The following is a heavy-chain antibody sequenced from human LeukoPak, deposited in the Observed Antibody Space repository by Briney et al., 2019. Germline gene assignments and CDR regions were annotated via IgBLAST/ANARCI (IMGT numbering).Heavy chain of an antibody. J-gene: IGHJ3*02. Sequence: GESLKISCKGSGYRFTSYWIGWMRQIPGKRLEWMGIIYPGDSDTRYSPSFQGQVPISADKSISTAYPQWSSLKASDTAMYYCASRNGYSSSSAPSRAFDIWGQGTMVTVSS. CDR2: IYPGDSDT. V-gene: IGHV5-51*01. CDR1: GYRFTSYW. CDR3: ASRNGYSSSSAPSRAFDI. D-gene: IGHD6-6*01.